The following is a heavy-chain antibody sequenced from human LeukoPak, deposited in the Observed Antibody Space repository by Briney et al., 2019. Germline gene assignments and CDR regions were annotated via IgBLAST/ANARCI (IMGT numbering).Heavy chain of an antibody. Sequence: QPGGSLRLSCGASGFTFSTYWMTWVRQAPGKGLEWVANIKEDGTLSYYVDSVKGRFTISRDNAKNSPFLQLNSLRAEDTAVYYCATEGTDGRGSFGWFDAWGQGTLVTVSS. CDR2: IKEDGTLS. CDR3: ATEGTDGRGSFGWFDA. D-gene: IGHD3-10*01. J-gene: IGHJ5*02. CDR1: GFTFSTYW. V-gene: IGHV3-7*01.